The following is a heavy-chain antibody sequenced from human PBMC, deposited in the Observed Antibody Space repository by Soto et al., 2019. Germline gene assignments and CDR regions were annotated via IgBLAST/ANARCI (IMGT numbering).Heavy chain of an antibody. V-gene: IGHV4-30-4*01. CDR1: GVSINSGGSY. J-gene: IGHJ1*01. CDR2: IYYSGST. Sequence: SETLSLTCTVSGVSINSGGSYWRWIRQPPGKGLEWIGYIYYSGSTYYNSSLKSRLTISMDTSKNQFSLKLTSVTAADTAMYYCARDEHDSSGYHFQHWGQGTLVTVSS. D-gene: IGHD3-22*01. CDR3: ARDEHDSSGYHFQH.